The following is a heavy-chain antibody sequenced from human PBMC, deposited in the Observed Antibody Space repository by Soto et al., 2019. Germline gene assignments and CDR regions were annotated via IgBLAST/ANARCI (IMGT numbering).Heavy chain of an antibody. Sequence: EVQLVESGGGLVQPGGSLKLSCAASGFTFSGSAMHWVRQASGKGLEWVGRIRSKANSYATAYAASVKGRFTISRDDSKNTAYLQMNSLKTEDTAVYYCTSPYCSGGSCYLYGMDVWGQGTTVTVSS. D-gene: IGHD2-15*01. CDR2: IRSKANSYAT. V-gene: IGHV3-73*02. CDR3: TSPYCSGGSCYLYGMDV. CDR1: GFTFSGSA. J-gene: IGHJ6*02.